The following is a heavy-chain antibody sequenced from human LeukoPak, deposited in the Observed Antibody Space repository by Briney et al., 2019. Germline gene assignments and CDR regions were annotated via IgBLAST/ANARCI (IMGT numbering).Heavy chain of an antibody. V-gene: IGHV4-31*03. CDR3: ARKDYYYYGMDV. J-gene: IGHJ6*02. CDR2: IYYSGST. Sequence: PSETLSLTCTVSGGSISSGGYHWSWIRQHPGKGLEWIGYIYYSGSTYYNPSLKSRVTISVDTSKNQFSLKLSSVTAADTAVYYCARKDYYYYGMDVWGQGTTVTVSS. CDR1: GGSISSGGYH.